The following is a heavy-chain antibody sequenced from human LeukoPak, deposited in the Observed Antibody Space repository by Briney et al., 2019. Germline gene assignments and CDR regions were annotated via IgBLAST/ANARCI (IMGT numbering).Heavy chain of an antibody. CDR2: IYYSGST. D-gene: IGHD3-22*01. Sequence: PSGTLSLTCTVSGGSISSGGYYWSWIRQHPGKGLEWIGYIYYSGSTYYNPSLKSRVTISVDTSKNQFSLKLSSVTAADTAVYYCARDCYYYDSSGAEHNWFDPWSQGTLVTVSS. CDR3: ARDCYYYDSSGAEHNWFDP. CDR1: GGSISSGGYY. J-gene: IGHJ5*02. V-gene: IGHV4-31*03.